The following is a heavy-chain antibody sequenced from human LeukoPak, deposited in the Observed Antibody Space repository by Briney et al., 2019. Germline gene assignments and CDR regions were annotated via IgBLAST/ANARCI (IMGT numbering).Heavy chain of an antibody. J-gene: IGHJ4*02. Sequence: GGSLRLSCAASGFNFSTYAMSWVRQAPGKGLEWVSGIRGSGTSTYYADFVQGRFTISRDNSNNTVFLQMDSLRAGETAVYYCAKVVTTFDWLSKGFDSWGQGTLVTVSS. CDR3: AKVVTTFDWLSKGFDS. V-gene: IGHV3-23*01. CDR2: IRGSGTST. CDR1: GFNFSTYA. D-gene: IGHD3-9*01.